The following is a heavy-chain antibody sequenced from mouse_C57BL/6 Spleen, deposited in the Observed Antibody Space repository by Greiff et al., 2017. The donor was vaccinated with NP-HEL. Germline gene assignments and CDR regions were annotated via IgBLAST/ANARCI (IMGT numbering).Heavy chain of an antibody. V-gene: IGHV1-52*01. Sequence: VQLQQPGAELVRPGSSVKLSCKASGYTFTSYWMHWVKQRPIQGLEWIGNIDPSDSATHYNQKFKDKATLTVDKSSSTAYMQLSSLTSEDSAVYYCARGDFSYWYFDVWGTGTTVTVSS. CDR1: GYTFTSYW. CDR2: IDPSDSAT. D-gene: IGHD3-3*01. J-gene: IGHJ1*03. CDR3: ARGDFSYWYFDV.